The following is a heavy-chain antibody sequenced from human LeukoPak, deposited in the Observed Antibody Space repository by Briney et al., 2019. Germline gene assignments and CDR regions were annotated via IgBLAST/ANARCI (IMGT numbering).Heavy chain of an antibody. CDR1: GFTFSSYS. D-gene: IGHD2-15*01. CDR2: IDGGSSAI. V-gene: IGHV3-48*01. J-gene: IGHJ4*02. CDR3: ARDSGRGGSCDY. Sequence: GGSLRLSCAASGFTFSSYSMKWVRQAPGKGLEWVSHIDGGSSAIYYADSVKGRFTISRDNARNSLYLQMNRLRGEDTGVYYCARDSGRGGSCDYWGQGTLVTVSS.